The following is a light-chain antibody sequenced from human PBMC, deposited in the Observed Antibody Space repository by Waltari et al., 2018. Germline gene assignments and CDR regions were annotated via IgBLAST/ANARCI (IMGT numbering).Light chain of an antibody. Sequence: EIVLTQSPGTLSLSPGERATLSCRASQSVGKSLAWYQQKSGQAPRLLIYDASTRATGIPDRFSASGFGTDFSLTISILEPEDFAVYYCQKYVRLPVTFGQGTKVEIK. CDR1: QSVGKS. CDR3: QKYVRLPVT. CDR2: DAS. V-gene: IGKV3-20*01. J-gene: IGKJ1*01.